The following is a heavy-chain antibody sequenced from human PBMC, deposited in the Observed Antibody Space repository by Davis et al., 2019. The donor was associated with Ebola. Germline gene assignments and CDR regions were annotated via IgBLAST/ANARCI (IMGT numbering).Heavy chain of an antibody. J-gene: IGHJ3*02. V-gene: IGHV4-59*01. CDR3: ARAYGDYVGAFDI. CDR2: IYYSGST. Sequence: MPSEILSPTCTVPGGSISSYYWSWIRQPPGKGLEWIGYIYYSGSTNYNPSLKSRVTISVDTSKNQFSLKLSSVTAADTAVYYCARAYGDYVGAFDIWGQGTMVTVSS. CDR1: GGSISSYY. D-gene: IGHD4-17*01.